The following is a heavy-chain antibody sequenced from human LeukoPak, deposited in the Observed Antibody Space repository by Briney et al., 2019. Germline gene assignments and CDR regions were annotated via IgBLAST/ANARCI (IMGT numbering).Heavy chain of an antibody. CDR2: IIPIFGTA. V-gene: IGHV1-69*13. CDR3: ARAECSSTSCYAGYYYYGMDV. Sequence: ASVKVSCKASGGTFSSYAISWVRQAPGQGLEWMGGIIPIFGTANYAQKFQGRVTITADESTSTAYMELSSLRSEDTAVYYRARAECSSTSCYAGYYYYGMDVWGKGTTVTVSS. D-gene: IGHD2-2*01. J-gene: IGHJ6*04. CDR1: GGTFSSYA.